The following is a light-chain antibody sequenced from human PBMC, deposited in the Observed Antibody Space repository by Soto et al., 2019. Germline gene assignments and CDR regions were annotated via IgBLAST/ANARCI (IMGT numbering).Light chain of an antibody. J-gene: IGKJ2*01. CDR3: QQQNT. CDR1: QSVNNW. CDR2: DAS. V-gene: IGKV1-5*01. Sequence: DIQMTQSPSTLSASIGDRVTITCRASQSVNNWLAWYQQKPGKAPKLLIFDASTLEVGVPSRFSGSGSGTEFTLTISSLQPDDFATYYCQQQNTFGQGTKLAIK.